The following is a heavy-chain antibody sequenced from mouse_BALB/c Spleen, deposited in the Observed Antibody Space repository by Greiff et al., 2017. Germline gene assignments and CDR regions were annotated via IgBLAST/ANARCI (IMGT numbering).Heavy chain of an antibody. V-gene: IGHV1-15*01. D-gene: IGHD1-1*01. CDR2: IDPETGGT. CDR1: GYTFTDYE. J-gene: IGHJ3*01. Sequence: QVQLKESGAELVRPGASVTLSCKASGYTFTDYEMHWVKQTPVHGLEWIGAIDPETGGTAYNQKFKGKATLTADKSSSTAYMELRSLTSEDSAVYYCTRTGSRAYWGQGTLVTVSA. CDR3: TRTGSRAY.